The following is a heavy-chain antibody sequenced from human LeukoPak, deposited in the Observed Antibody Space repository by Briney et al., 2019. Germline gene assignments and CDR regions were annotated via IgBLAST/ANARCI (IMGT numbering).Heavy chain of an antibody. CDR1: GFTFSRDW. V-gene: IGHV3-7*01. Sequence: GGSLRLSCVASGFTFSRDWMSWVRQAPGKGLEWVANIKEDGSAQYYADSVKGRFTISRDNTKNSLYLQMNSLAAEDTAMYYCAKDGDGYHNWGQGALVTVSS. CDR2: IKEDGSAQ. CDR3: AKDGDGYHN. D-gene: IGHD3-9*01. J-gene: IGHJ4*02.